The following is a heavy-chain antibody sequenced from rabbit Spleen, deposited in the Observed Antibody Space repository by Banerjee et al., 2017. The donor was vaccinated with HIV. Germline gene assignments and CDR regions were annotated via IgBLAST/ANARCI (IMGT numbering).Heavy chain of an antibody. CDR1: GIDFSTYSY. J-gene: IGHJ4*01. Sequence: QEQLEESGRGLVKPGGTLTLTCKASGIDFSTYSYMCWVRQAPGKGLEWIACICAGISDSTYYASWAKGRFTISETSSTTVTLQMTSLTAADTATYFCARDPVIAGSAYYDLWGPGTLVTVS. CDR2: ICAGISDST. V-gene: IGHV1S45*01. D-gene: IGHD8-1*01. CDR3: ARDPVIAGSAYYDL.